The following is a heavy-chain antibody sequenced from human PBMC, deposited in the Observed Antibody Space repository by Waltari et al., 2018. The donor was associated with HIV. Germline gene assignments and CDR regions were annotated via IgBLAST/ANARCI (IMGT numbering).Heavy chain of an antibody. CDR2: VFNSGVT. J-gene: IGHJ4*02. D-gene: IGHD6-13*01. CDR1: DFSLSIGLY. Sequence: QVQLQESGPGLVKPSDTLSLTCAVSDFSLSIGLYWGWIRRSPGKGWEWIGCVFNSGVTFDNPTFTSRVSISVDTSTDQFSLTLTSGTAADTAVYYCARQPAPDSTWFQIYFDYWGQGTVVTVSS. CDR3: ARQPAPDSTWFQIYFDY. V-gene: IGHV4-38-2*01.